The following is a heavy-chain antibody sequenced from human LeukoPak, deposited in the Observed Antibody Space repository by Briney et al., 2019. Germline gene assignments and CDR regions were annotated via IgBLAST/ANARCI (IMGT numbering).Heavy chain of an antibody. V-gene: IGHV4-30-4*01. D-gene: IGHD1-1*01. CDR1: GGSISSGDYH. CDR3: ARARPGISHPDY. CDR2: IYYSGST. Sequence: PSETLSLTCAVSGGSISSGDYHWSWIRQPPGKGLEWIGYIYYSGSTYYNPSLKSRVTISVDTSKNQFSLKLSSVTAADTAVYYCARARPGISHPDYWGQGTLVTVSS. J-gene: IGHJ4*02.